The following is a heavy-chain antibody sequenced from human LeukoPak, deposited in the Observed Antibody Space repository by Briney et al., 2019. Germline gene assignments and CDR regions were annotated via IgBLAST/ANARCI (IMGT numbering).Heavy chain of an antibody. J-gene: IGHJ5*02. CDR3: ARGRQQDIVVVVATPKGNWFDP. CDR2: IYYSGST. CDR1: GGSISSSSYY. Sequence: SETLSLTCTVSGGSISSSSYYWGWIRQPPGKGLEWIGSIYYSGSTYYNPSLKSRVTISVDTYKNQFSLKLSSVTAADTAVYYCARGRQQDIVVVVATPKGNWFDPWGQGTLVTVSS. V-gene: IGHV4-39*01. D-gene: IGHD2-15*01.